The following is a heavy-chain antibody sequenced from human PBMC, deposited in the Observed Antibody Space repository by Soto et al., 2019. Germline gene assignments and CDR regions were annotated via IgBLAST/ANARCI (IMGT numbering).Heavy chain of an antibody. CDR2: LSGSGVST. V-gene: IGHV3-23*01. J-gene: IGHJ6*02. D-gene: IGHD3-22*01. CDR3: AKGGGSKDYYDTSGYYLYYYYAMDV. Sequence: EVQLLESGGGLVQPGGSLRLSCAASGFTFSSYAMTWVRQAPGKGLEWVSALSGSGVSTYYADSVKGRFTISRDNSKNALYLPMNSLIAEDTAVYYCAKGGGSKDYYDTSGYYLYYYYAMDVWGQGTTVTVSS. CDR1: GFTFSSYA.